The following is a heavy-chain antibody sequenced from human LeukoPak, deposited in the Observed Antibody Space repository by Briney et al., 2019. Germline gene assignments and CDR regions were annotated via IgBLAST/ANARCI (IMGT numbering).Heavy chain of an antibody. J-gene: IGHJ4*02. CDR2: ISYSVST. Sequence: SETLSLTCSVSGGSITVYYWNWIRQSPGKGLEWIGSISYSVSTNYNPSLKSLVTISIDTSKNRFSLKVSSVIAADTAMYYCARGGSRSYTSSTLDYWGQGTLVTVSS. D-gene: IGHD6-6*01. CDR1: GGSITVYY. V-gene: IGHV4-59*12. CDR3: ARGGSRSYTSSTLDY.